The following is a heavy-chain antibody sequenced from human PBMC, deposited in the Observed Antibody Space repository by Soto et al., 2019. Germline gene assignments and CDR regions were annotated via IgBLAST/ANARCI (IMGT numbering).Heavy chain of an antibody. V-gene: IGHV3-33*01. J-gene: IGHJ4*02. CDR3: ARDLVFKTTVVTLDY. CDR2: IWYDGSNK. D-gene: IGHD4-17*01. CDR1: GFTFSSYG. Sequence: QVQLVESGGGVVQPGRSLRLSCAASGFTFSSYGMHWVRQAPGKGLEWVAVIWYDGSNKYYADSVKGRFTISRDNSKNTLYLQMNSLRAEDTAVYYCARDLVFKTTVVTLDYWGQGTLVTVSS.